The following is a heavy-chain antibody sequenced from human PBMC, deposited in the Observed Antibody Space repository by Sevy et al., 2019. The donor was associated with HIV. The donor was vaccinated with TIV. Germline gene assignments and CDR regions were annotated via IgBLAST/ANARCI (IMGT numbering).Heavy chain of an antibody. CDR2: IKSKTDGGTT. CDR1: GFTFSNAW. V-gene: IGHV3-15*01. Sequence: GGSLRLSCAASGFTFSNAWMSWVRQAPGKGLEWVGRIKSKTDGGTTDYAAAVKGRFTILRDDSKDTLYLQMNSLKTEDAAVAYCTTGGSRSFDWITRFDYWGQGTLVTVSS. J-gene: IGHJ4*02. CDR3: TTGGSRSFDWITRFDY. D-gene: IGHD3-9*01.